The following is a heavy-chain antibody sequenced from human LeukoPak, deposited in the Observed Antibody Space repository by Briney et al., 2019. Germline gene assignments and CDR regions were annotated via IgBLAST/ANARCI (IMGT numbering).Heavy chain of an antibody. J-gene: IGHJ6*03. CDR2: IYYSGST. Sequence: MPSETLSLTCTVSGGSISSSSYYWGWIRQPPGKGLEWIGSIYYSGSTNYNPSLKSRVTISVDTSKNQFSLKLSSVTAADTAVYYCARVGSGSYYYYYYYMDVWGKGTTVTVSS. CDR3: ARVGSGSYYYYYYYMDV. D-gene: IGHD3-10*01. V-gene: IGHV4-39*07. CDR1: GGSISSSSYY.